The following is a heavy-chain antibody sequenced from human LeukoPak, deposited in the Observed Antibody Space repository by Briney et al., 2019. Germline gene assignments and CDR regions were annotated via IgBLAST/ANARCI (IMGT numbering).Heavy chain of an antibody. V-gene: IGHV3-30*02. D-gene: IGHD3-9*01. J-gene: IGHJ4*02. CDR2: IRYDGSNK. CDR3: AKDQSDWLPHYFDY. Sequence: GGSLRLSCAASGLTFSSYGMHWARQAPGKGLEWVAFIRYDGSNKYYADSVKGRFTISRDNSKNTLYLQMNSLRAEDTAVYYCAKDQSDWLPHYFDYWGQGTLVTVSS. CDR1: GLTFSSYG.